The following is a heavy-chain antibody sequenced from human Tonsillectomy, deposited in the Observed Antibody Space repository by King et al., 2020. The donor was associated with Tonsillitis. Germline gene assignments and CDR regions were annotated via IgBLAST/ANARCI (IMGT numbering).Heavy chain of an antibody. V-gene: IGHV5-10-1*03. D-gene: IGHD6-13*01. Sequence: VQLVESGGEVKKPGESLRISCKGSGYSFASLWISWVRLTPGKGLEWMGMIDPSDSYTKYNPSFQGHVTISADKSIYTAYLQWSSLKASDTAMYYCARHEKAESQSWLYYFDYWGQGTLVTVSS. CDR2: IDPSDSYT. CDR3: ARHEKAESQSWLYYFDY. J-gene: IGHJ4*02. CDR1: GYSFASLW.